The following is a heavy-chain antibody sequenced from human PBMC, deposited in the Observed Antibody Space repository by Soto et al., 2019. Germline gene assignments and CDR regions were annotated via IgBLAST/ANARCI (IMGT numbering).Heavy chain of an antibody. V-gene: IGHV1-69*01. CDR1: GGTFSSYA. Sequence: QVQLVQSGAEVKKPGSSVKVSCKASGGTFSSYAISWVRQAPGQGLEWMGGIIPIFGTANYAQKFQGRVTITADESTSTADMELSSLRSEDTAVYYCRFRYSSGYGMDVWGQGTTVTVSS. D-gene: IGHD6-25*01. J-gene: IGHJ6*02. CDR3: RFRYSSGYGMDV. CDR2: IIPIFGTA.